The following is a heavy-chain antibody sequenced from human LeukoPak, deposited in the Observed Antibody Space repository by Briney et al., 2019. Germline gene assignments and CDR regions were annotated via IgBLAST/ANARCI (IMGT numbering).Heavy chain of an antibody. J-gene: IGHJ4*02. D-gene: IGHD3-10*01. CDR1: GFTFSSYA. V-gene: IGHV3-64D*06. CDR2: IGGNGGST. CDR3: VKDAVTMVRGYYFDY. Sequence: GGSLRLSRSASGFTFSSYAMHWVRQAPGKGLEYVSAIGGNGGSTYYADSVKGRFTISRDNSKNTLYLQMSSLRAEDTAVYYCVKDAVTMVRGYYFDYWGQGTLVTVSS.